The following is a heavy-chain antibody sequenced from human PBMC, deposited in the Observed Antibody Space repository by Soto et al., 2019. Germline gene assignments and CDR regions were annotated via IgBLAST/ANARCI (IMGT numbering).Heavy chain of an antibody. CDR2: IDPGDSYT. D-gene: IGHD3-10*01. Sequence: GESLKISCKGSGYSFTRYWIAWVRQMPGKGLEWMGRIDPGDSYTNYSPSFQGHVTISADKSISTAYLQWSSLKASDTAMYYCARRAVRGYVWFDPWGQGTLVTVSS. V-gene: IGHV5-10-1*01. J-gene: IGHJ5*02. CDR1: GYSFTRYW. CDR3: ARRAVRGYVWFDP.